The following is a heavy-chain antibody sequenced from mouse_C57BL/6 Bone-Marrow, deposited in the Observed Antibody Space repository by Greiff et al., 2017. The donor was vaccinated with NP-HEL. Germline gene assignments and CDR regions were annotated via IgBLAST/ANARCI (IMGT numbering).Heavy chain of an antibody. V-gene: IGHV1-15*01. J-gene: IGHJ4*01. CDR1: GYTFTDYE. CDR2: VDPETGGT. Sequence: QVQLQQSGAELVRPGASVTLSCKASGYTFTDYEMHWVKQTPVHGLEWIGAVDPETGGTAYNQKFKGKAILTADKSSSTAYMELRSLTSEDSAVYYCTRRGYASYAMDYWGQGTSVTVSS. D-gene: IGHD2-2*01. CDR3: TRRGYASYAMDY.